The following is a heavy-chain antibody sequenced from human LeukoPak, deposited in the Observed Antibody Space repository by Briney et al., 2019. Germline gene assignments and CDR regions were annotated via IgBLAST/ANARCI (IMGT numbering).Heavy chain of an antibody. CDR2: ISANGDDK. V-gene: IGHV3-23*01. J-gene: IGHJ4*02. CDR1: RFTFSTYA. Sequence: GGSLRLSCAVSRFTFSTYAMSWVRQAPGQGLEWVSAISANGDDKYYADSVKGRFTISRDNSKNTLFLQMTSLRVEDTAVYYCANYRKPQGLDYWGQGTLVTVSS. CDR3: ANYRKPQGLDY. D-gene: IGHD1-14*01.